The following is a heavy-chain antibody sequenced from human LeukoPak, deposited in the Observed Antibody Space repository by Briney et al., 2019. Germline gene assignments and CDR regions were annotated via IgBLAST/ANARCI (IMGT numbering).Heavy chain of an antibody. CDR2: MNPNSGNA. V-gene: IGHV1-8*03. Sequence: ASVKVSCKASGYTFTSYDINWVRQATGQGLEWMGWMNPNSGNAGYAQKFQGRVTITRNTSISTAYMELSSLRSEDTAVYYCARSIAAAGVSPYYYYMDVWGKGTTVTVSS. CDR3: ARSIAAAGVSPYYYYMDV. J-gene: IGHJ6*03. D-gene: IGHD6-13*01. CDR1: GYTFTSYD.